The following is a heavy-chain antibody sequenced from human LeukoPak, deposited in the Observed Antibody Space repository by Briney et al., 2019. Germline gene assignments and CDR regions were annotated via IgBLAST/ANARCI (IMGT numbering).Heavy chain of an antibody. J-gene: IGHJ4*02. CDR1: GFTFTSYN. D-gene: IGHD6-13*01. CDR2: ISGSGGST. V-gene: IGHV3-23*01. CDR3: AQASIAATGIFDY. Sequence: GGSLRLSCAASGFTFTSYNMNWVRQAPGKGLEWVSAISGSGGSTYYADSVKGRFTISRDNSKNTLYLQVNSLRAENTAVYYCAQASIAATGIFDYWGQGTPVTVSS.